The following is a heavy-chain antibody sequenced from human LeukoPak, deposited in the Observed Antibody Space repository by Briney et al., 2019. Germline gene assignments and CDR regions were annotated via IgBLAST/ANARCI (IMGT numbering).Heavy chain of an antibody. V-gene: IGHV4-30-4*01. Sequence: PSETLSLTCTVSGGSISSYYWSWIRQPPGKGLEWIGYIYYSGSTYCNPSLKSRVTISVDTSKNQFSLKLSSVTAADTAVYYCARGGQYWYFDLWGRGTLVTVSS. CDR2: IYYSGST. J-gene: IGHJ2*01. CDR1: GGSISSYY. CDR3: ARGGQYWYFDL.